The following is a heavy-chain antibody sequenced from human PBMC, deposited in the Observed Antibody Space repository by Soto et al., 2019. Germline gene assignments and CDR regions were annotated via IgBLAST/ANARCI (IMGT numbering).Heavy chain of an antibody. CDR1: GGFISSYY. Sequence: SETLSLTCTVSGGFISSYYWSWIRQPPGKGLEWIGYIYYSGSTNYNPSLKSRVTISVDTSKNQFSLKLSSVTAADTAVYYCARLVDIVPIHPRRAFDIWGQGTMVTVSS. CDR2: IYYSGST. V-gene: IGHV4-59*01. D-gene: IGHD5-12*01. J-gene: IGHJ3*02. CDR3: ARLVDIVPIHPRRAFDI.